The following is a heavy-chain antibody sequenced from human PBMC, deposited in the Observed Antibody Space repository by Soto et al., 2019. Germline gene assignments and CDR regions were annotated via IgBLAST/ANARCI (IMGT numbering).Heavy chain of an antibody. D-gene: IGHD5-12*01. Sequence: QVTLKESGPVLVNPTESLTLTCTVSGFSLSNARMGVSWIRQPPGKALEWLAHIFSNDEKSYSTSLKSRLTISKDTSKSQVVLTMTNMDPVDTATYYCARTKYSGYIDYWGQGTLVTVSS. J-gene: IGHJ4*02. CDR3: ARTKYSGYIDY. CDR1: GFSLSNARMG. V-gene: IGHV2-26*01. CDR2: IFSNDEK.